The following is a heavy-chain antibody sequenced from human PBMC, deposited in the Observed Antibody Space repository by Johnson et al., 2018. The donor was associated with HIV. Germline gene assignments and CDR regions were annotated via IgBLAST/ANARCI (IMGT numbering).Heavy chain of an antibody. CDR3: ARADYNFWSGRSGGAFDI. V-gene: IGHV3-64*01. CDR2: ISSNGGST. CDR1: GFTFSSYA. Sequence: VQLVESGGGLVQPGGSLRLSCAASGFTFSSYAMHWVRQAPGKGLEYVSAISSNGGSTYYANSVKGRFTISRDNSKNTLYLQMGSLRAEDMAVYYCARADYNFWSGRSGGAFDIWGQGTMVTVSS. J-gene: IGHJ3*02. D-gene: IGHD3-3*01.